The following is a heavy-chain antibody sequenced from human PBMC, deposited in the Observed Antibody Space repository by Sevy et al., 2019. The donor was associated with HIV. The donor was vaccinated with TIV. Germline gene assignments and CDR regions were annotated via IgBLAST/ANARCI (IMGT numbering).Heavy chain of an antibody. D-gene: IGHD3-16*01. CDR2: ISGGGGST. J-gene: IGHJ6*03. V-gene: IGHV3-23*01. CDR3: AKVRGIGFGYHMDV. CDR1: GFTFSSYA. Sequence: GGSLRLSCAVSGFTFSSYAMSWVRQAPGKGLEWVSGISGGGGSTYYADSVKGRITISRDNSKNTLYLQMNSLRAEDTAVYYCAKVRGIGFGYHMDVWGKGTTVTVSS.